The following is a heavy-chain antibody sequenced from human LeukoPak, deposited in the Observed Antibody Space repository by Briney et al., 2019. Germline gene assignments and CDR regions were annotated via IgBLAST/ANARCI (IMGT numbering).Heavy chain of an antibody. CDR3: TKVGFNA. CDR2: INPNSGGT. Sequence: SVKVSCKASGYTFTGYFIHWVRQAPGQGLEWMGWINPNSGGTNYAQKFQGRVTMSRDTSISTAYMELSRLRSDDTAVYYCTKVGFNAWGQGTLVTVSS. V-gene: IGHV1-2*02. CDR1: GYTFTGYF. J-gene: IGHJ5*02.